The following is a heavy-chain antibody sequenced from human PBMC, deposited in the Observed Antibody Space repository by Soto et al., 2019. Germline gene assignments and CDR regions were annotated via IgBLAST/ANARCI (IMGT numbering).Heavy chain of an antibody. CDR2: SNAGNGNT. CDR3: AILGTYYFDNSDNYFDF. CDR1: GYTLTRYS. J-gene: IGHJ4*02. Sequence: QVQLVQSGAEEMKPGASVKVSCKASGYTLTRYSIHWVRQAPGQRLEWMGWSNAGNGNTKFSQKFQGRVTITRDTSARTAYMELRGLRSEDTAVYYCAILGTYYFDNSDNYFDFWGQGTLVTVSS. V-gene: IGHV1-3*05. D-gene: IGHD3-22*01.